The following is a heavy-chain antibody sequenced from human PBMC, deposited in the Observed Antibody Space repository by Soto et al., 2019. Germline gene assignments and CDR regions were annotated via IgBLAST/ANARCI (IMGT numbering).Heavy chain of an antibody. CDR2: IKQDGSEK. CDR1: GFTFSSYW. J-gene: IGHJ4*02. Sequence: EVQLVESGGGLVQPGGSLRLSCAASGFTFSSYWMSWVRQAPGKGLEWVANIKQDGSEKYYVDSVKGRFTNSRDNAKNSLYLQMNSVRAEDTAGYYCAKPRGGYCSGGSCPIGYWGQGTLVTVSS. V-gene: IGHV3-7*01. CDR3: AKPRGGYCSGGSCPIGY. D-gene: IGHD2-15*01.